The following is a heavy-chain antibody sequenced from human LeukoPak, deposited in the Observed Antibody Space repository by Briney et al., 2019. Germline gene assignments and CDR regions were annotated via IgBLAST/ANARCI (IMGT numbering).Heavy chain of an antibody. CDR2: IYHSGNT. CDR1: GGSISSGNW. J-gene: IGHJ3*02. D-gene: IGHD3-16*02. V-gene: IGHV4-4*02. Sequence: SGTLSLTCAVSGGSISSGNWWSWVRQPPGKGLEWIGEIYHSGNTNYSPSLKRRVTISVDKSKKQFSLKLRSVTAADTAVYYCARGARGILGAFDIWGQGTMVTVSS. CDR3: ARGARGILGAFDI.